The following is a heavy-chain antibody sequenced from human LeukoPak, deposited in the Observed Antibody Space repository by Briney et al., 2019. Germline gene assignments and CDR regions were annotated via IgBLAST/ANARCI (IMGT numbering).Heavy chain of an antibody. CDR2: TRHDGKRE. D-gene: IGHD6-19*01. CDR3: AKRMAVAGRRGLDY. J-gene: IGHJ4*02. Sequence: GGSLRLSCEASGFTFSTFGMHWVCQAPGKGLEWVAFTRHDGKREYYADSVKGRFTISRDNSKITLSLQMKSLRAEDTAVYYCAKRMAVAGRRGLDYWGQGTLVTVSS. CDR1: GFTFSTFG. V-gene: IGHV3-30*02.